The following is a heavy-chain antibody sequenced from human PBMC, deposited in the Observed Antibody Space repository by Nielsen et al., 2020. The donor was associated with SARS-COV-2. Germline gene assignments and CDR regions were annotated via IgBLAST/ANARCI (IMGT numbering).Heavy chain of an antibody. Sequence: GGSLRLSCAASGFTFGDYDMNWVRQVPGKGLEWVSSIDWNGGGTDYAGSVKGRFTISRDNAKNSLYLQMSTLMAEDTAVYYCARCRRPYQLFSGDYYWYFDLWGRGTLVTVSS. CDR1: GFTFGDYD. CDR3: ARCRRPYQLFSGDYYWYFDL. V-gene: IGHV3-20*04. D-gene: IGHD4-17*01. CDR2: IDWNGGGT. J-gene: IGHJ2*01.